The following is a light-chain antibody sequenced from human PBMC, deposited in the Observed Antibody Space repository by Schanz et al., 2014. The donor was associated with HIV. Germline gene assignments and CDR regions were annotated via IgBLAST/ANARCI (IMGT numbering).Light chain of an antibody. V-gene: IGKV3-15*01. CDR1: QSVSIN. CDR3: QQYNDWPWT. J-gene: IGKJ1*01. Sequence: EVVMTQSPATLSVSPGERATLSCRASQSVSINLAWYQQKPGQAPRLLIYGAFTRATGIPVRFSGSGSGTDFSLTISSLQSEDFAVYYCQQYNDWPWTFGEGTKVEIK. CDR2: GAF.